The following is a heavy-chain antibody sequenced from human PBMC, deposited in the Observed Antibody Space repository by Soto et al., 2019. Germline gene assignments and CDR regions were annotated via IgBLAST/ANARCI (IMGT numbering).Heavy chain of an antibody. CDR3: ARALGSPKYYDFWSGYGELDP. J-gene: IGHJ5*02. CDR1: GGSISSYY. CDR2: IYYSGST. Sequence: SETLSLTCTVSGGSISSYYWSWIRQPPGKGLEWIGYIYYSGSTNYNPSHKSRVTISVDTSKNQFSLRLSSVTAADTAVYYCARALGSPKYYDFWSGYGELDPWGQGTLVTVSS. D-gene: IGHD3-3*01. V-gene: IGHV4-59*01.